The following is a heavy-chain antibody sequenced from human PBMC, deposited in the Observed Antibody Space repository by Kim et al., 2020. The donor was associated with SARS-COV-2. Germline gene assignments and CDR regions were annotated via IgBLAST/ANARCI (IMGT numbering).Heavy chain of an antibody. Sequence: GGSLRLSCAASGFTFSSYAMSWVRQAPGKGLEWVSAISGSGGSTYYADAVKGRFTISRDNSKNTLYLQMNSLRAEDTAVYYCAKDVDILGRVGAFDIWGQGTMVTVSS. CDR2: ISGSGGST. V-gene: IGHV3-23*01. J-gene: IGHJ3*02. D-gene: IGHD3-9*01. CDR3: AKDVDILGRVGAFDI. CDR1: GFTFSSYA.